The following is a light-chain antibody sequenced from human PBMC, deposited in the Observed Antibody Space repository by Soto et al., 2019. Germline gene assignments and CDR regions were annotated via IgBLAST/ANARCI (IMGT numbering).Light chain of an antibody. CDR1: QSVSSN. CDR3: QQYGSSPT. CDR2: GAS. J-gene: IGKJ5*01. V-gene: IGKV3-20*01. Sequence: EIVMTQSPATLSVSPGERATLSCRASQSVSSNLAWYQQKPGQAPRLLIYGASTRATGIPDRFSGSGSGTDFTLTIGRLEPEDFAVYYYQQYGSSPTFGEGTRLEI.